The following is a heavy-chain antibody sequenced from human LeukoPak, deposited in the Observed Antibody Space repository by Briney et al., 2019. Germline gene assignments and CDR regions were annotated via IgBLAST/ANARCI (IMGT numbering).Heavy chain of an antibody. CDR1: GFTFSSYA. CDR2: ISTNGDST. J-gene: IGHJ4*02. D-gene: IGHD2-2*01. CDR3: ARWASTSCCDY. Sequence: GGSLRLSCAASGFTFSSYAMHWVRQAPGKGLEHVSAISTNGDSTYYANSVKGRFTISRDNSKNTLHLQMGSLRVEDMAVYYCARWASTSCCDYWGRGTLVTVSS. V-gene: IGHV3-64*01.